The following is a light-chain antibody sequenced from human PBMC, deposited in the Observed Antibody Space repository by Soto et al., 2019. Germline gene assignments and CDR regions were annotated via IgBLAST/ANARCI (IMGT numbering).Light chain of an antibody. CDR1: QSVSAN. Sequence: EIVMTQSPATLSVSPGERATLSCRASQSVSANLAWYQQKPGQAPRLLIHGASTRATGTPVRFSGSGSGTEFTLTITGLQSEDFAVYYCEQNNNWPRTFGQGTEVEIK. CDR2: GAS. J-gene: IGKJ1*01. V-gene: IGKV3-15*01. CDR3: EQNNNWPRT.